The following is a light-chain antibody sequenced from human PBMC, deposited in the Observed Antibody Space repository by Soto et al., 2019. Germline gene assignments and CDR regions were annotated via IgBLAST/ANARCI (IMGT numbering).Light chain of an antibody. Sequence: QSALTQPPSASGSPGQSVTISCTGTSSDVGGYNYVSWYQQHPGKAPKLMIYEVSKRPSGVPDRFSGSKSGNTASLTVSGLQAEEEAAYYCSSYAGSNNFVVFGGGTKLTVL. CDR1: SSDVGGYNY. CDR3: SSYAGSNNFVV. CDR2: EVS. J-gene: IGLJ2*01. V-gene: IGLV2-8*01.